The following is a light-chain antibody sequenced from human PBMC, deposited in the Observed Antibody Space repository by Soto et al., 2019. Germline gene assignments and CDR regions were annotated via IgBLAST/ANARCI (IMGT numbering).Light chain of an antibody. J-gene: IGKJ4*01. Sequence: AIRMTQSPSSLSASTGARVTITCRASQRISSYLAWYQQKPGKAPKLRIFAASTLQSGVPSRFSGSGSVTDFTLTLSCLQSEDFATDGCQQYYSSPRELTFGGGTKVEIK. CDR2: AAS. CDR3: QQYYSSPRELT. CDR1: QRISSY. V-gene: IGKV1-8*01.